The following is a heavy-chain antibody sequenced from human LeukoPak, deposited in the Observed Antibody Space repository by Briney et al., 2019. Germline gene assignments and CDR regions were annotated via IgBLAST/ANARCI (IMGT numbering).Heavy chain of an antibody. D-gene: IGHD4-17*01. CDR2: FDPEDGET. Sequence: ASVKVSCKVSGYTLTELSMHWVRRAPGKGLEWRGGFDPEDGETIYAQKFQGRVTMTEDTSTDTAYMELSSLRSEDTAVYYCARDDYGNYYYGMDVWGQGTTVTVSS. CDR3: ARDDYGNYYYGMDV. V-gene: IGHV1-24*01. J-gene: IGHJ6*02. CDR1: GYTLTELS.